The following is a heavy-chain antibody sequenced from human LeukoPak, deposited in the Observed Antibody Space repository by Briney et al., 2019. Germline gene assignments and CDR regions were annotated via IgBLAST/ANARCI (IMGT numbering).Heavy chain of an antibody. J-gene: IGHJ4*02. V-gene: IGHV4-30-2*05. CDR2: IYHSGST. CDR3: ARDGGYGSGSYYFDY. D-gene: IGHD3-10*01. Sequence: SQTLSLTCAVSGGSISSGGYSWSWIRQPPGKGLEWIGYIYHSGSTYYNPSLKSRVTMSVDTSKNQFSLKMSSVTAADTAVYYCARDGGYGSGSYYFDYWGQGTLVTVSS. CDR1: GGSISSGGYS.